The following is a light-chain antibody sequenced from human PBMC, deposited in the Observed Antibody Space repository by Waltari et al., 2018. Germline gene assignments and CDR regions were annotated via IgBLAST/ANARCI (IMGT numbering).Light chain of an antibody. J-gene: IGKJ1*01. V-gene: IGKV1-5*03. CDR1: QSIRDR. CDR3: QHYNAYPWT. Sequence: DIQMTQSPSTLSASVGDRVTITCRASQSIRDRLAWDQQKPGKSPKLLIYKASILEIGVPARFGGSGSGTEFTLTISSLQPGDFATYYCQHYNAYPWTFGQGTKVEIK. CDR2: KAS.